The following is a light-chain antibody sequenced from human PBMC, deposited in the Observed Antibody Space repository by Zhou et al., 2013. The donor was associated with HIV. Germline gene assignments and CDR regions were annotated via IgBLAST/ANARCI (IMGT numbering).Light chain of an antibody. V-gene: IGKV3D-20*02. CDR2: DAS. Sequence: EIVLTQSPDTLSLSPGERATLSCRASQSVNRNSLAWFQQRPGQAPRLLIHDASARATGIPDRFSGSGSGTDFTLTISRLETEDFAVYYCQFHGGSVTFGPGTKLDFK. CDR1: QSVNRNS. J-gene: IGKJ3*01. CDR3: QFHGGSVT.